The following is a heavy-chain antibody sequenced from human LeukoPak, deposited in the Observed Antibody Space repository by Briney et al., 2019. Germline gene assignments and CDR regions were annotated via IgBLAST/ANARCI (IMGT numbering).Heavy chain of an antibody. D-gene: IGHD3-22*01. CDR1: GGTFSSYA. J-gene: IGHJ4*02. V-gene: IGHV1-69*13. CDR3: ARASQTYYYDSSGYHLRSLSY. Sequence: GASVKVSCKASGGTFSSYAISWVRQAPGQRLEWMGGIIPIFGTANYAQKFQGRVTITADESTSTAYMELSSLRSEDTAVYYCARASQTYYYDSSGYHLRSLSYWGQGTLVTVSS. CDR2: IIPIFGTA.